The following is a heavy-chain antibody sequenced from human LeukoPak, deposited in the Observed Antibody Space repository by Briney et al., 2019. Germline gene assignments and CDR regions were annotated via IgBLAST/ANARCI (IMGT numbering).Heavy chain of an antibody. CDR2: ISGSGGST. CDR1: GFTFSSYA. CDR3: AKETQPNIFGVVIINDNWFDP. Sequence: PGGSLRLSCAASGFTFSSYAMSWVRQAPGKGLEWVSAISGSGGSTYYADSVKGRFTISRDNSKNTLYLQMNSLRAEDTAVYYCAKETQPNIFGVVIINDNWFDPWGQGTLVTVSS. J-gene: IGHJ5*02. V-gene: IGHV3-23*01. D-gene: IGHD3-3*01.